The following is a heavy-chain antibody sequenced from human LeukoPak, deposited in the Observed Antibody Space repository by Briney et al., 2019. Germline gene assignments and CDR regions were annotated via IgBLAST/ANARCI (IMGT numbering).Heavy chain of an antibody. CDR3: ARGLGLLDV. CDR2: INHSGST. J-gene: IGHJ6*02. D-gene: IGHD4/OR15-4a*01. CDR1: GGSFSVYY. Sequence: SETLSLTCAVYGGSFSVYYWSWIRQPPGKGLEWIGEINHSGSTNYNPSLKSRVTISVDTSKNQFSLKLSSVTAADTAVYYCARGLGLLDVWGQGTTVTVSS. V-gene: IGHV4-34*01.